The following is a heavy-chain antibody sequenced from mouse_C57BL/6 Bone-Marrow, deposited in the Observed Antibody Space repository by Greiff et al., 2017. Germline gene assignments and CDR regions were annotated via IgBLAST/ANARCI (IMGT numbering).Heavy chain of an antibody. D-gene: IGHD2-5*01. CDR2: IYPGSGNT. Sequence: VQLQQPGAELVRPGASVKLSCKASGYTFTDYYINWVKQRPGQGLEWIARIYPGSGNTYYNEKFKGKATLTAEKSSSTAYMQLSSLTSEDSAVYFCASAYYSNFFDYWGQGTTLTVSS. J-gene: IGHJ2*01. V-gene: IGHV1-76*01. CDR3: ASAYYSNFFDY. CDR1: GYTFTDYY.